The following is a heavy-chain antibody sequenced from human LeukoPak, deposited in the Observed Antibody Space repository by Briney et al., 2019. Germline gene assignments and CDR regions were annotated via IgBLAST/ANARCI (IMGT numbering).Heavy chain of an antibody. CDR2: SYHSGST. D-gene: IGHD4-17*01. V-gene: IGHV4-4*02. Sequence: PSGTLSLTCAVSGGSISSTNWWSWVRQPPGEGLEWIGESYHSGSTNYNPSLKSRVTISVDKSKNQFSLKLSSVTAADTAVYYCARDLHDYGDYVLNYWGQGTLVTVSS. J-gene: IGHJ4*02. CDR3: ARDLHDYGDYVLNY. CDR1: GGSISSTNW.